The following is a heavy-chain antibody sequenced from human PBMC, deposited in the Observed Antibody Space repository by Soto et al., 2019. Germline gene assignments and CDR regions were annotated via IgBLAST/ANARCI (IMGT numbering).Heavy chain of an antibody. CDR2: ISAGGGSS. Sequence: GGSLRLSCAASGFTFSSYAMGWVRQAPGKGLECISCISAGGGSSYYADSVKGRFTISRDSSKNTLYLQMNSLRAEDTAIYYCAKSYYSVSGNSDYWGQGALVTVSP. V-gene: IGHV3-23*01. CDR1: GFTFSSYA. CDR3: AKSYYSVSGNSDY. D-gene: IGHD3-10*01. J-gene: IGHJ4*02.